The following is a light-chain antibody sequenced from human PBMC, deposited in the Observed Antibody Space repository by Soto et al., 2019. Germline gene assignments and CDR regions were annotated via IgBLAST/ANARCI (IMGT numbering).Light chain of an antibody. CDR3: QQYNNWPRT. CDR1: ESVSSD. V-gene: IGKV3D-15*01. CDR2: GAS. Sequence: EIVMTQSPATLSVSPGERATLSCRASESVSSDLAWYHQKPGHAPRLLIYGASTRATGIPARFSGSGSGTEFTLTINSLQPEDFAVYYCQQYNNWPRTFGQGTKVDIK. J-gene: IGKJ1*01.